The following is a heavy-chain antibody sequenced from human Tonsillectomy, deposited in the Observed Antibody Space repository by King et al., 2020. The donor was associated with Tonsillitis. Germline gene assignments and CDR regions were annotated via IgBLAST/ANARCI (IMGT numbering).Heavy chain of an antibody. Sequence: QLVQSGAELKKPGSSVKVSCKASGDTFSKDAISWVRLAPGQGLEWMGGIIPIFGATNYAQKVQGRVIITADDSTSTAYMELSSLRSEDTAVYYCARAVAYSSSWYAYFDSWGQGTLVTVSS. CDR1: GDTFSKDA. D-gene: IGHD6-13*01. CDR2: IIPIFGAT. V-gene: IGHV1-69*01. CDR3: ARAVAYSSSWYAYFDS. J-gene: IGHJ4*02.